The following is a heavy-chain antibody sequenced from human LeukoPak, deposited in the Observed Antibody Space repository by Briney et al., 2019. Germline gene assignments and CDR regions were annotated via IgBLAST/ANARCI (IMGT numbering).Heavy chain of an antibody. CDR3: ARDRWGRNYYYGMDV. CDR2: INPNSGGT. CDR1: GYTFTVYY. V-gene: IGHV1-2*02. D-gene: IGHD3-16*01. Sequence: ASVTVSCKASGYTFTVYYMHWVRQAPGQGLEWMGWINPNSGGTNYAQKFQGRVTMTRDTSISTAYMELSRLRSDDTAVYYCARDRWGRNYYYGMDVWGQGTTVTVSS. J-gene: IGHJ6*02.